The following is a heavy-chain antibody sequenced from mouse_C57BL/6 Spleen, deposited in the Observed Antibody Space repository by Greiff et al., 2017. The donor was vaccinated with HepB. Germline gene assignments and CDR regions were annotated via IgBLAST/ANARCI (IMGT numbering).Heavy chain of an antibody. CDR3: TRSPNLYYGSSYYDY. J-gene: IGHJ2*01. Sequence: VQLQQSGAELVRPGASVTLSCKASGYTFTDYEMHWVKQTPVHGLEWIGAIDPETGGTAYNQKFKGKAILTADKSSSTAYMELRSLTSEDSAVYYCTRSPNLYYGSSYYDYWGQGTTLTVSS. V-gene: IGHV1-15*01. CDR1: GYTFTDYE. D-gene: IGHD1-1*01. CDR2: IDPETGGT.